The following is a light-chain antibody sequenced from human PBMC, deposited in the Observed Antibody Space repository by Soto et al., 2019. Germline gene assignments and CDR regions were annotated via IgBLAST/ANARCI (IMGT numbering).Light chain of an antibody. CDR1: SSNIGAGYD. CDR3: QSYDCSLSGPRDVV. V-gene: IGLV1-40*01. J-gene: IGLJ2*01. CDR2: GNS. Sequence: QSVLTQPPSVSGSPGQRGTISCTGTSSNIGAGYDVHWYQQLPGTAPKLLIYGNSNRPSGVSDRFSGSKSGTSASLAITGLQAEDEADYYCQSYDCSLSGPRDVVFGGGTKVTVL.